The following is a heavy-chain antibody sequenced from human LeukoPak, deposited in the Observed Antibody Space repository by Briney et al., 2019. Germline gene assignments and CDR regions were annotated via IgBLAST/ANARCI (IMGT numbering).Heavy chain of an antibody. CDR1: GYSISSGYF. V-gene: IGHV4-38-2*02. CDR2: IYQSETA. J-gene: IGHJ5*02. Sequence: SETLSLTCTVSGYSISSGYFWGWMRQPPGKGLEWIGSIYQSETAHYNPSLKSRVIISVDTSKNQFSLKLRSVMAADTAVYYCARDQRRTWFDPWGQGTLVTVSS. CDR3: ARDQRRTWFDP.